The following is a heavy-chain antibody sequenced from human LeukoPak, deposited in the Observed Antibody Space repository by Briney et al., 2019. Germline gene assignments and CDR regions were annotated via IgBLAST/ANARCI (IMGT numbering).Heavy chain of an antibody. Sequence: GGSPRLSCAASGFTFSSYSMNWVRQAPGKGLEWVSSISSSSSYIYYADSVKGRFTISRDNAKNSLYLQMNSLRAEDTAVYYCARDAAITMVRGVMGYFDYWGQGTLVTVSS. CDR2: ISSSSSYI. J-gene: IGHJ4*02. CDR3: ARDAAITMVRGVMGYFDY. D-gene: IGHD3-10*01. CDR1: GFTFSSYS. V-gene: IGHV3-21*01.